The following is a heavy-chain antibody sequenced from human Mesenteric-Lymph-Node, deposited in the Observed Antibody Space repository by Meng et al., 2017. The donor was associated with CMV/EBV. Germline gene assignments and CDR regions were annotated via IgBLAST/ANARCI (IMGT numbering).Heavy chain of an antibody. Sequence: GESLKISCAASGFTFSSYAMHWVRQAPGKGLEWVAVISYDGSNKYYADSVKGRFTISRDNSKNTLYLQMNSLRAEDTAVYYCAKDQGCSTSDGCHWGFDHWGQGTLVTVSS. D-gene: IGHD2/OR15-2a*01. CDR3: AKDQGCSTSDGCHWGFDH. CDR2: ISYDGSNK. CDR1: GFTFSSYA. V-gene: IGHV3-30-3*01. J-gene: IGHJ4*02.